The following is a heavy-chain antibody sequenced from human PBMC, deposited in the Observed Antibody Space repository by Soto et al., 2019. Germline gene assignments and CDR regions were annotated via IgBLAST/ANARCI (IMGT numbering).Heavy chain of an antibody. V-gene: IGHV1-69*12. CDR1: GGTFSSYA. J-gene: IGHJ6*02. CDR3: AGPPELTRIYYYYGMDV. D-gene: IGHD1-7*01. CDR2: IIPIFGTA. Sequence: QVQLVQSGAEVKKPGSSVNVSCKASGGTFSSYAISWVRQAPGQGLEWMGGIIPIFGTANYAQKFQGRVTITADESTSTAYMELGSLRSEDTAVYYCAGPPELTRIYYYYGMDVWGQGTTVTVSS.